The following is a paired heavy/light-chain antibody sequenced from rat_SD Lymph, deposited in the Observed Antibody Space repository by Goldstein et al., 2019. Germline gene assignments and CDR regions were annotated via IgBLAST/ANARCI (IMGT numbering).Heavy chain of an antibody. CDR2: ISSSSGT. Sequence: VQLVESGGGLVQPGKSLKLSCSASGFTFSSYGMHWIRQAPGKGLDWVAYISSSSGTVYADAVKGRFTISRDNAKNTLYLQLNSLKSEDTAIYYCARDYSALFDYWGQGVMVTVSS. V-gene: IGHV5-62*01. D-gene: IGHD1-1*01. J-gene: IGHJ2*01. CDR3: ARDYSALFDY. CDR1: GFTFSSYG.
Light chain of an antibody. Sequence: DVVMTQTPPSLSVAIGQSVSISCKSSQSLVYSDGKTYLHWLLQSPGRSPKRLIYQVSNLGSGVPDRFSGTGSQKDFTLKISRVEAEDLGVYYCAQTTHFPPTFGAGTKLELK. CDR3: AQTTHFPPT. CDR2: QVS. V-gene: IGKV1S14*01. J-gene: IGKJ2-1*01. CDR1: QSLVYSDGKTY.